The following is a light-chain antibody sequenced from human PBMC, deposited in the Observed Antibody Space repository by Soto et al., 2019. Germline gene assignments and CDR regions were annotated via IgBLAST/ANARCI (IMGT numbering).Light chain of an antibody. Sequence: EVVLTQSPGTLSLSPGERATLSCRASQSVSSTYLGWYQKKPGQAPRLLIYGASSRATGIPDRFSGSGSGTDFTLTISRLAPEDFAVYYCHQHSNWPLTFGGGTKVEIK. J-gene: IGKJ4*01. CDR3: HQHSNWPLT. CDR1: QSVSSTY. CDR2: GAS. V-gene: IGKV3-20*01.